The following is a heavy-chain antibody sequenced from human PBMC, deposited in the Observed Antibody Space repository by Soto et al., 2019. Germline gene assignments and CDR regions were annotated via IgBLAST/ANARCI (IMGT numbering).Heavy chain of an antibody. Sequence: PSETLSLTCTVSGGSISSGAYSWSWIRQPPGKGLEWIGYIYYSGTTFYNPSLKSRLTLSVDTSKNQFSLKVSSVTAADTAVYYCGRVATSDHFDYWGQGILVTVSS. D-gene: IGHD1-26*01. CDR3: GRVATSDHFDY. CDR1: GGSISSGAYS. V-gene: IGHV4-30-2*01. J-gene: IGHJ4*02. CDR2: IYYSGTT.